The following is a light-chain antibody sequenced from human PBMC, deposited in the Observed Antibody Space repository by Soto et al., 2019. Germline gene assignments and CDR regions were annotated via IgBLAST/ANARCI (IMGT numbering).Light chain of an antibody. CDR2: GAS. Sequence: EIVLTQSPGTLSLSPGERATLSCRASQSVSSTFLAWYQQKPGQAPRLLIYGASRRAAGIPDRISGSGSGTDFTLTISRLEPEDFAIYYCQQYGTSPLTFGQGTKV. J-gene: IGKJ1*01. CDR1: QSVSSTF. V-gene: IGKV3-20*01. CDR3: QQYGTSPLT.